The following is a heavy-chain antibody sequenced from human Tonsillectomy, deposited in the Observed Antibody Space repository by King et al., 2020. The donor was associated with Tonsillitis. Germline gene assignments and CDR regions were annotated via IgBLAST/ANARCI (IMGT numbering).Heavy chain of an antibody. V-gene: IGHV5-51*01. CDR2: IYPGDSDT. J-gene: IGHJ3*01. CDR3: ARHPDYAWAFDV. CDR1: GYTFRSPC. D-gene: IGHD4-17*01. Sequence: VQLVQSGAEVKKPGEFLKISGKGSGYTFRSPCTGWVRQMPGKVREWMGIIYPGDSDTIYSPSFQGQVPISADKCIRTAYLQWSSLKASDTAMYYCARHPDYAWAFDVWGQGTMVTVSP.